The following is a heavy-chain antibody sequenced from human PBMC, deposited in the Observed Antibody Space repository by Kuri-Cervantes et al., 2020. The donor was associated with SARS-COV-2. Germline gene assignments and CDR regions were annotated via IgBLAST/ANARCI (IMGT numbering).Heavy chain of an antibody. CDR1: GFTFSSYA. V-gene: IGHV3-23*01. Sequence: GGSLRLSCAASGFTFSSYAMSWVRQAPGKGLEWVSAISGSGGSTYYADSVKGRFTISRDNSKNTLYLQMNNLRAENTAVYYCAKVESQVEDDYVGDYWGYFDYWGQGTLVTVSS. D-gene: IGHD4-17*01. CDR3: AKVESQVEDDYVGDYWGYFDY. J-gene: IGHJ4*02. CDR2: ISGSGGST.